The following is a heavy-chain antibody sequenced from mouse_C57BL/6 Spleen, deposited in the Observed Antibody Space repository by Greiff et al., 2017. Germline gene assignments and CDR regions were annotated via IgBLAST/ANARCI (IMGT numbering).Heavy chain of an antibody. V-gene: IGHV1-64*01. CDR2: IHPNSGST. D-gene: IGHD1-1*01. CDR1: GYTFTSYW. J-gene: IGHJ1*03. CDR3: AISGLDYGSSYDWYFDV. Sequence: QVQLKQPGAELVKPGASVKLSCKASGYTFTSYWMHWVKQRPGQGLEWIGMIHPNSGSTNYNEKFKSKATLTVDKSSSPAYMQLSSLTSEDSAVYYCAISGLDYGSSYDWYFDVWGTGTTVTVSS.